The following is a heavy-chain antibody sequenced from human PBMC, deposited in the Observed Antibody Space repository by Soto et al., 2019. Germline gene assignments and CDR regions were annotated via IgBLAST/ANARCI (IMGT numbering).Heavy chain of an antibody. D-gene: IGHD3-3*01. CDR1: GFTFSSYS. J-gene: IGHJ4*02. CDR3: ARSSLRFLEWLFSHFDY. V-gene: IGHV3-21*01. CDR2: ISSSSSYI. Sequence: EVQLVESGGGLVQPGGSLRLSCAASGFTFSSYSMNWVRQAPGKGLEWVSSISSSSSYIYYADSVKGRFTISRDNAKNSLYLQMNSLRAEDTAVYYCARSSLRFLEWLFSHFDYWGQGTLVTVSS.